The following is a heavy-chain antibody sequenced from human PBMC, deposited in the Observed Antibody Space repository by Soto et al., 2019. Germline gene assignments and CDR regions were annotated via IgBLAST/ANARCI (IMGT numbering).Heavy chain of an antibody. Sequence: QVPLVQSGVEVKTPGASVKVSCQASGYTFFTYDISWVRQAPGQGLEWMGWISTYSGDTKYAQKFQGRVTMTTDTSTTTAYLELRSLRSDDTAVYYCARHHGPTTSEKWFDPWGQGNLVTVSS. CDR1: GYTFFTYD. D-gene: IGHD5-12*01. J-gene: IGHJ5*02. CDR3: ARHHGPTTSEKWFDP. V-gene: IGHV1-18*01. CDR2: ISTYSGDT.